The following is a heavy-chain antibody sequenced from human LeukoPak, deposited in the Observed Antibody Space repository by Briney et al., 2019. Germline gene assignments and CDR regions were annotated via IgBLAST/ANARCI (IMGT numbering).Heavy chain of an antibody. D-gene: IGHD6-13*01. CDR1: GYTFTSYG. V-gene: IGHV1-18*01. Sequence: ASVKVSCKASGYTFTSYGISWVRQAPGQGLEWMGWISAYNGKTNYAQKFQGRVTMTTDTPTSTAYMELRSLRSDDTAVYYCARNGDSSSWYHEFDPWGQGTLVTVSS. CDR3: ARNGDSSSWYHEFDP. J-gene: IGHJ5*02. CDR2: ISAYNGKT.